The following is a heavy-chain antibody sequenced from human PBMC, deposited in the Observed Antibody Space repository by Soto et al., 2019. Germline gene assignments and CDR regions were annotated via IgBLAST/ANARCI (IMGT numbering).Heavy chain of an antibody. CDR2: INTDGSIT. V-gene: IGHV3-74*01. CDR1: GLIFSNYK. CDR3: ARDTDGLHY. J-gene: IGHJ4*02. Sequence: GGSLRLSYAASGLIFSNYKVHWVRQAPGKGLVWVSRINTDGSITDYADSVKGRFTVSRDNPKNTLYLQMNSLRAEDTAVYYCARDTDGLHYWGQGTLVTVSS.